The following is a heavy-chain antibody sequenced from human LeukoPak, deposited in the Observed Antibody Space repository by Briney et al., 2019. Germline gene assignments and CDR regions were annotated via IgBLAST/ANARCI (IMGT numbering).Heavy chain of an antibody. CDR1: GGSFSGYY. CDR2: INHSGST. Sequence: PSETLSLTCAVYGGSFSGYYWSWIRQPPGKGLEWIGEINHSGSTNYNPSLKSRVTISVDTSKNQLSLKVSSVTAADTAVYYCARGGYFARPGRFDYWGQGTLVTVSS. CDR3: ARGGYFARPGRFDY. V-gene: IGHV4-34*01. D-gene: IGHD3-9*01. J-gene: IGHJ4*02.